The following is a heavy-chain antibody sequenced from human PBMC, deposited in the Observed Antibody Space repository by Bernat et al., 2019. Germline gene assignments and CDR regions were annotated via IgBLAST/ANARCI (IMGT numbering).Heavy chain of an antibody. D-gene: IGHD5/OR15-5a*01. CDR2: ISYDGSNK. V-gene: IGHV3-30-3*01. CDR3: ARGLGRVFDY. J-gene: IGHJ4*02. Sequence: QVQLVESGGGVVQPGRSLRLSCAASGFTFSSYAMHWVRQAPGKGLEWVAVISYDGSNKDYADSVKGRFTISRDNSKNTLYLQMNSLRAEDTAVYYCARGLGRVFDYWGQGTLVTVSS. CDR1: GFTFSSYA.